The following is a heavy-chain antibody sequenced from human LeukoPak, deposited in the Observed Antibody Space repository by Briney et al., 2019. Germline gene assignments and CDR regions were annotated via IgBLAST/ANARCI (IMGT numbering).Heavy chain of an antibody. CDR2: ISSDGGTT. CDR3: ARDSVRGSTSLLNWFDP. CDR1: GFTFSSYA. Sequence: GGSLRLSCAASGFTFSSYAMHWVRQAPGKGLEYVSAISSDGGTTYYANSVKGRFTISRDNSKNTLYLQMGSLGAEDMAVYYCARDSVRGSTSLLNWFDPWGQGTLVTVSS. D-gene: IGHD2-2*01. J-gene: IGHJ5*02. V-gene: IGHV3-64*01.